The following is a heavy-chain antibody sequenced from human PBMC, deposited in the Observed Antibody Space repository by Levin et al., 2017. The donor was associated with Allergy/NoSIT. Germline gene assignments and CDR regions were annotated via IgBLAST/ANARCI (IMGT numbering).Heavy chain of an antibody. D-gene: IGHD3-16*01. CDR1: GFSFSKYT. V-gene: IGHV3-30*04. Sequence: GALRLSCEASGFSFSKYTIHWVRQAPGKGLEWVAVISKDGSNKYYADSVKGRFTISRDNSKNTLYLQMNSLRAEDTAVYYCTGGEIFDYWGQGALVIVSS. J-gene: IGHJ4*02. CDR2: ISKDGSNK. CDR3: TGGEIFDY.